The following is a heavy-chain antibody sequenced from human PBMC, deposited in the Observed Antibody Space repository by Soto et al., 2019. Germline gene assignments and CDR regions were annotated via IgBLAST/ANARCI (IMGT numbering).Heavy chain of an antibody. CDR2: IYYSGST. CDR3: ARGLYSAATVNTDRDY. J-gene: IGHJ4*02. CDR1: GGSISSGDYY. Sequence: QVQLQESGPGLVKPSQTLSLTCTVSGGSISSGDYYWSWIRQPPGKGLEWIGYIYYSGSTYYNPSLKSRVTISVDTSKNQFSLKLSSVTAADTAVYYCARGLYSAATVNTDRDYWGQGTLVTVSS. V-gene: IGHV4-30-4*01. D-gene: IGHD4-17*01.